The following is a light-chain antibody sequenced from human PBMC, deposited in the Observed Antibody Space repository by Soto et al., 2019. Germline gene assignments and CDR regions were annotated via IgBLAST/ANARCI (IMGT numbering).Light chain of an antibody. Sequence: EIVLTQSPGTLSLSPGERATLSCRASQSVSSSYLAWYKQKPGQAPRLLIYGASSRATGIPDRFSGSGFWTDFTLTISRLEPEDFAVYYCQHYGSSPKTFGQGTKVEIK. CDR3: QHYGSSPKT. CDR1: QSVSSSY. CDR2: GAS. J-gene: IGKJ1*01. V-gene: IGKV3-20*01.